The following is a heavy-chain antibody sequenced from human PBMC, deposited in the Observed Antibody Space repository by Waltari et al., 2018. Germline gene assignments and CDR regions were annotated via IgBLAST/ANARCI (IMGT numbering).Heavy chain of an antibody. CDR2: IYSSGST. J-gene: IGHJ4*02. D-gene: IGHD1-26*01. CDR1: GGSISNYY. CDR3: ARGWEPGRGYFDF. Sequence: QVQLQESGPGLVKPSETLSLTCAVSGGSISNYYWSWIRQPAGKGLEWIGRIYSSGSTNVNSSLKSRVTMSVDPSKNQFALKLTAVTAADTAVYFCARGWEPGRGYFDFWGQGILVTVSS. V-gene: IGHV4-4*07.